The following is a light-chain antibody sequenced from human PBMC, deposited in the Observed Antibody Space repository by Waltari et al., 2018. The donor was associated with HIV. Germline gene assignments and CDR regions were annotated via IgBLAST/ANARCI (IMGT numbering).Light chain of an antibody. V-gene: IGLV1-44*01. CDR2: IKN. CDR3: AVWDDSLNGVL. CDR1: TYNIGTNT. J-gene: IGLJ2*01. Sequence: QSVLPQPSSASGTPGQRVSISCSGSTYNIGTNTVSLYQLLPGTAPKPLIYIKNQRPSGVPDRFSGSKSGTSASLAISGLQSEDEADYYCAVWDDSLNGVLFGGWTKLTVL.